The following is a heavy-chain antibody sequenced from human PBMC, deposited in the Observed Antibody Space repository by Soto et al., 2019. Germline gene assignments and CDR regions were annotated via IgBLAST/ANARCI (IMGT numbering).Heavy chain of an antibody. CDR1: GGTFRSCA. J-gene: IGHJ4*02. CDR3: AREGYTSPSTHSFLDS. V-gene: IGHV1-69*10. Sequence: SVKVSCKASGGTFRSCAVSWVRQPPGQGLEWMGRILPMLHTTNDTQKFQDRLTITANTSTNTDYMDLRSLRSEDTAVYFCAREGYTSPSTHSFLDSWGQGALVTVSS. D-gene: IGHD6-6*01. CDR2: ILPMLHTT.